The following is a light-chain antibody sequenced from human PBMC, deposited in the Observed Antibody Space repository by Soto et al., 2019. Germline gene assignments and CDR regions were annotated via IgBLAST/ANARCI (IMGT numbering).Light chain of an antibody. V-gene: IGKV1-39*01. CDR3: QQSYSTLIT. CDR1: QSISSY. CDR2: AAS. Sequence: DIQMTHSPSSLSACVGDRVAIGCRASQSISSYLNWYQQKPGKAPKLLIYAASSLQSGVPSRFSGSGSGTDFTLTISSLQPEDFAAYYCQQSYSTLITFGQGTRLEIK. J-gene: IGKJ5*01.